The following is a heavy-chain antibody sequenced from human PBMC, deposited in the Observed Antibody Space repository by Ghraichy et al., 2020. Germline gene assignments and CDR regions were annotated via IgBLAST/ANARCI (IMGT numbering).Heavy chain of an antibody. CDR2: INHSGST. J-gene: IGHJ4*02. CDR1: GGSFSGYY. D-gene: IGHD5-18*01. Sequence: SETLSLTCAVYGGSFSGYYWSWIRQPPGKGLEWIGEINHSGSTNYNPSLKSRVTISVDTSKNQFSLKLSSVTAADTAVYYCARGRIQLWFSPLDYWGQGTLVTVSS. V-gene: IGHV4-34*01. CDR3: ARGRIQLWFSPLDY.